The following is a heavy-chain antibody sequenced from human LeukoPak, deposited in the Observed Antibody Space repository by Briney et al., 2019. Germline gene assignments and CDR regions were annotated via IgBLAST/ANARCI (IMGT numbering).Heavy chain of an antibody. Sequence: PGTSLRLSCAASQFTFSSYDMRWVRQAPGKGLEWVAVISYDGSNKYYADSVKGRFTTSRDNSKNTLYLQMNSLRAEDTAVYYCARDRPQWLVQGVFDYWGQGTLVTVSS. D-gene: IGHD6-19*01. CDR3: ARDRPQWLVQGVFDY. CDR1: QFTFSSYD. CDR2: ISYDGSNK. V-gene: IGHV3-30-3*01. J-gene: IGHJ4*02.